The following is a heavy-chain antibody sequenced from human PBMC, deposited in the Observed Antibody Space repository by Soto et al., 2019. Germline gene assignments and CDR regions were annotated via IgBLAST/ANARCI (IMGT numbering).Heavy chain of an antibody. CDR1: GYTFTSYG. D-gene: IGHD2-15*01. V-gene: IGHV1-18*01. Sequence: QVQLVQSGAEVKKPGASVKVSCKASGYTFTSYGISWVRQAPGQGLEWMGWISAYNGNTNYAQKLQGRVTMTTDTSTSTAYIELRSLRSDDTAVYYCARAPCSGGSCYLWPDYWGQGTLVIVCS. CDR2: ISAYNGNT. J-gene: IGHJ4*02. CDR3: ARAPCSGGSCYLWPDY.